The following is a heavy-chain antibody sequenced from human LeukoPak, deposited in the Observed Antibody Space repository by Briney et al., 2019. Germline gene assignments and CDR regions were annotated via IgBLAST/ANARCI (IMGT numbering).Heavy chain of an antibody. Sequence: GGSLRLSCAASGFTFSTYSMNWVRQAPGKGLEWVSSISGSGGSTYYADSVKGRFTISRDNSKNTLYLQMNSLRAEDTAVYYCAKFYYDFWSGYPHFDYWGQGTLVTVSS. J-gene: IGHJ4*02. V-gene: IGHV3-23*01. CDR1: GFTFSTYS. CDR2: ISGSGGST. D-gene: IGHD3-3*01. CDR3: AKFYYDFWSGYPHFDY.